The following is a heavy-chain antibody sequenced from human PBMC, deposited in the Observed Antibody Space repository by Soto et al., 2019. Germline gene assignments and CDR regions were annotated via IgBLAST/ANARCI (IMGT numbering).Heavy chain of an antibody. CDR2: IHASGNT. CDR1: GGSLNNFY. Sequence: SETLSLTCSVSGGSLNNFYWNWIRQTAVKGLEWIGRIHASGNTNYNPSLKSRATLSVDTSKNQFSLKVRSVTAADTAVYYCARSSHKESWFDPWGQGTLVTVSS. V-gene: IGHV4-4*07. D-gene: IGHD6-19*01. J-gene: IGHJ5*02. CDR3: ARSSHKESWFDP.